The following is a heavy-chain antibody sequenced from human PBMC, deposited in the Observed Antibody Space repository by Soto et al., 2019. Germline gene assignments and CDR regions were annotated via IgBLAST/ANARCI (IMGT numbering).Heavy chain of an antibody. CDR2: IKSKTDGGTT. V-gene: IGHV3-15*01. Sequence: EVQLVESGGGLVKPGGSLRLSCAASGFTFSNAWMSWVRQAPGKGLEWVGRIKSKTDGGTTDYAAPVKGRFTISRDDSKNTLYLQMNSLKTEDTAVYYCTTGRSYGWYFDLWGRGTLVTVSS. CDR3: TTGRSYGWYFDL. D-gene: IGHD4-17*01. J-gene: IGHJ2*01. CDR1: GFTFSNAW.